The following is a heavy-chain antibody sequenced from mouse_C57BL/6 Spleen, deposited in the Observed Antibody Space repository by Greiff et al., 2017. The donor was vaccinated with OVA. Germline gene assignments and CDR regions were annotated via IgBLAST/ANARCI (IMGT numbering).Heavy chain of an antibody. CDR1: GYAFTNYL. CDR3: TGLETADACDY. D-gene: IGHD3-2*01. J-gene: IGHJ2*01. Sequence: QVQLQQSGAELVRPGTSVKVSCKASGYAFTNYLIDWVKQRPGQGLEWIGVINPGSGGTNYNEKFKGKATLTADKSSSTAYMQRSSLTSEDSAVYCCTGLETADACDYWGQGTTLTVSS. V-gene: IGHV1-54*01. CDR2: INPGSGGT.